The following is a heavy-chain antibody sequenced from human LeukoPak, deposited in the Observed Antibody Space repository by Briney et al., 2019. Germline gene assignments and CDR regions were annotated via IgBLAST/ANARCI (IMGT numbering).Heavy chain of an antibody. CDR2: INPSGGST. CDR3: ARDVGYSYGPFDY. V-gene: IGHV1-46*01. J-gene: IGHJ4*02. Sequence: GESLKISCKGSGYSFSSYYMHWVRQAPGQGLEWMGIINPSGGSTSYAQKFQGRVTMTRDTSTSTVYMELSSLRSEDTAVYYCARDVGYSYGPFDYWGQGTLVTVSS. D-gene: IGHD5-18*01. CDR1: GYSFSSYY.